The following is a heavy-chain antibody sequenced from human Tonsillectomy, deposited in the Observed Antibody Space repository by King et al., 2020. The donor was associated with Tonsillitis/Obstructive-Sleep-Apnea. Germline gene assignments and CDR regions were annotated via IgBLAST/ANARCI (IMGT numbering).Heavy chain of an antibody. CDR3: ARLKSEYAFDI. J-gene: IGHJ3*02. Sequence: VQLQESGPGLVKPSETLSLTCTVSGGSISSSSYYWGWIRQPPGKGLEWIGSIYYSGSTYYNPSLKSRVTISVDTSKNQFSLKLSSVTAADTAVYYCARLKSEYAFDIWGQGTMVTVSS. CDR2: IYYSGST. V-gene: IGHV4-39*01. CDR1: GGSISSSSYY.